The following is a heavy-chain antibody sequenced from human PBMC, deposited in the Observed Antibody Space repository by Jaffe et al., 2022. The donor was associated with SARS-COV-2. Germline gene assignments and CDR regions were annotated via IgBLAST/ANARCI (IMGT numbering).Heavy chain of an antibody. CDR1: GGSFSGYY. Sequence: QVQLQQWGAGLLKPSETLSLTCAVYGGSFSGYYWSWIRQPPGKGLEWIGEINHSGSTNYNPSLKSRVTISVDTSKNQFSLKLSSVTAADTAVYYCARGFPDYVWGSYRLYFDYWGQGTLVTVSS. D-gene: IGHD3-16*02. CDR2: INHSGST. J-gene: IGHJ4*02. CDR3: ARGFPDYVWGSYRLYFDY. V-gene: IGHV4-34*01.